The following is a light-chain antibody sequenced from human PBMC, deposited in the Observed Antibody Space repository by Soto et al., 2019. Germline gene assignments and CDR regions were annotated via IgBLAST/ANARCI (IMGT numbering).Light chain of an antibody. J-gene: IGKJ1*01. Sequence: EILLTQSPCTLSLSPGERATLSCRASQSVSSHLAWYQQKPGQAPRLLIDDASNRATGIPARLSGSGSGTDFTLTISSLEPEDYPVYYCQQRADWWTFGQGTKVDIK. CDR1: QSVSSH. V-gene: IGKV3-11*01. CDR3: QQRADWWT. CDR2: DAS.